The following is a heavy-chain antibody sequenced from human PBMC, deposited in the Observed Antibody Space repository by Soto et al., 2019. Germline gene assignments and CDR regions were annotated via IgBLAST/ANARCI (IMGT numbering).Heavy chain of an antibody. CDR2: IYHSGST. V-gene: IGHV4-4*02. J-gene: IGHJ4*02. CDR3: ARERAVSARGAFDY. Sequence: QVQLQESGPGLVEPSGTLSLTCAVSGGSVSSTNWWSWVRQPPGKGLEWSGEIYHSGSTYYNPSLKSRVTISVDKSKNQFSLRLSSVTAADTAVYFCARERAVSARGAFDYWGQGTLVTVSS. CDR1: GGSVSSTNW. D-gene: IGHD3-16*01.